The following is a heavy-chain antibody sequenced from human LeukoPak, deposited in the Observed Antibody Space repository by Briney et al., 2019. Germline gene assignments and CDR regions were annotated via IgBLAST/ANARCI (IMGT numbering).Heavy chain of an antibody. CDR2: IYPRGST. D-gene: IGHD7-27*01. Sequence: SETLSLTCTVSGGSISSGSYYWSWIRQPPGKGLEWIGYIYPRGSTYYNPSLKSRVILSLDKSANQFSLNLSSVTAADTAVYYCARFSPRAMGNYLDFWGQGTLVTVSS. V-gene: IGHV4-30-2*01. CDR3: ARFSPRAMGNYLDF. J-gene: IGHJ4*02. CDR1: GGSISSGSYY.